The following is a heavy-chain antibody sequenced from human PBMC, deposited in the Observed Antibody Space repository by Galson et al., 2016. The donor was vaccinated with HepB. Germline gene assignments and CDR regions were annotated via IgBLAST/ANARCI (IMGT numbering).Heavy chain of an antibody. CDR2: IYYSGST. V-gene: IGHV4-59*01. Sequence: SETLSLTCTVSGGSISPYYWIWVRQPPGKGLQWIGYIYYSGSTTYNPSLKSRVPISVDTSKNQFSLKLSSVTAAVAAVYYCARVRNYYDSSGSYFFYFDYWGQGTLVTVSS. J-gene: IGHJ4*02. CDR3: ARVRNYYDSSGSYFFYFDY. CDR1: GGSISPYY. D-gene: IGHD3-22*01.